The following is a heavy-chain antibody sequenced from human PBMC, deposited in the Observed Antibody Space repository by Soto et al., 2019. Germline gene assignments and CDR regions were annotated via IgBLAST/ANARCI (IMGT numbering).Heavy chain of an antibody. CDR2: MNPKSGNT. Sequence: QVQLVQSWAEVKKPGASVKVSCKASGYTFTSYDINWVRQATGQGLEWMGWMNPKSGNTGYAQKFQGRVTMTRNTSISTAYMEMRSLRSDDTAVYYCARERSWSSDYWGQGTLVTVSS. J-gene: IGHJ4*02. V-gene: IGHV1-8*01. D-gene: IGHD1-26*01. CDR1: GYTFTSYD. CDR3: ARERSWSSDY.